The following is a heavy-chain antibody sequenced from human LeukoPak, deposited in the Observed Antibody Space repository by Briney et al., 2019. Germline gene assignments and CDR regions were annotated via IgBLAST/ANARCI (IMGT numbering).Heavy chain of an antibody. Sequence: SETLSLTCTVSGGSISSYYWSWIRQPPGKGLEWIGYIYYSGSTNYNPSLKSRVTISVDTSKNQFSLKLSSVTAADTAVYYCARGFVVVVLFDAFDIWGQGTMVTVSS. J-gene: IGHJ3*02. CDR2: IYYSGST. CDR3: ARGFVVVVLFDAFDI. CDR1: GGSISSYY. D-gene: IGHD3-22*01. V-gene: IGHV4-59*12.